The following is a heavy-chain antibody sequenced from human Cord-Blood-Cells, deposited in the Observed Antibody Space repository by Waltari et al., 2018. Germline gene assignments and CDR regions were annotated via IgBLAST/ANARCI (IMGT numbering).Heavy chain of an antibody. CDR1: GGSISSSSYY. V-gene: IGHV4-39*01. J-gene: IGHJ4*02. D-gene: IGHD6-13*01. CDR2: IYYSGSR. Sequence: QLQLQESGPGLVKPSETLSLTCTVSGGSISSSSYYWGWIRQPPGKGLEGIGSIYYSGSRYSNPSLKSRVTISVDTSKNEFALKLSSVTAADTAVYYCARRGAAADYWGQGTLVTVSS. CDR3: ARRGAAADY.